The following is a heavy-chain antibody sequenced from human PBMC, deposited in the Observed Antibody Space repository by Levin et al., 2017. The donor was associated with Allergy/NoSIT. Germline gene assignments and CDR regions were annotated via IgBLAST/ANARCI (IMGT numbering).Heavy chain of an antibody. CDR2: VRTKAPGYTT. CDR3: VRDNRNYNHDY. CDR1: GFTFSDHN. V-gene: IGHV3-72*01. J-gene: IGHJ4*02. Sequence: GGSLRLSCVASGFTFSDHNMDWFRQAPGKGLEWVGRVRTKAPGYTTEYAASVKGRFTVSRDDSQNSLFLQMNNLKIEDTAVYYCVRDNRNYNHDYWGQGTLVTVSS. D-gene: IGHD5-24*01.